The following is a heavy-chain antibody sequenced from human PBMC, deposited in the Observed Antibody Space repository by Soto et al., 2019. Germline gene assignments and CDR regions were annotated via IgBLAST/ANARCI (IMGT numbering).Heavy chain of an antibody. J-gene: IGHJ4*02. CDR3: ATGYSNSCNLFDF. CDR1: W. Sequence: WIRRMRKMHGKGLEWKGIIYPGDSDTRYSPSFQGQVTISADKSTSTAYLQWSSLKASDTFMYYCATGYSNSCNLFDFWGQGTLVIV. D-gene: IGHD6-13*01. V-gene: IGHV5-51*01. CDR2: IYPGDSDT.